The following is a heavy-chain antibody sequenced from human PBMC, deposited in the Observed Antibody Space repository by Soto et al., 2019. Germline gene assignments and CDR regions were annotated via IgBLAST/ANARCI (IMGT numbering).Heavy chain of an antibody. J-gene: IGHJ6*02. CDR3: ARGGGRGYSGYVIGVYYYYGMDV. V-gene: IGHV4-34*01. D-gene: IGHD5-12*01. Sequence: SWVRQAPGQGLEWIGEINHSGSTNYNPSLKSRVTISVDTSKNQFSLKLSSVTAADTAVYYCARGGGRGYSGYVIGVYYYYGMDVWGQGTTVTVSS. CDR2: INHSGST.